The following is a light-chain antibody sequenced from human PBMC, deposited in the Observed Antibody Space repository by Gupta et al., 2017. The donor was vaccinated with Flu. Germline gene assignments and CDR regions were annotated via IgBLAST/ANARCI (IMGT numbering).Light chain of an antibody. V-gene: IGKV3-11*01. CDR3: HQRSNWPPWT. Sequence: ERATLSCRASQSVSSYLVWYQQKPGQAPRLLIYDASNRAPGIPARFSGSGSGTDFTLTISSLEPEDFAVYYCHQRSNWPPWTFGQGTKVEIK. J-gene: IGKJ1*01. CDR2: DAS. CDR1: QSVSSY.